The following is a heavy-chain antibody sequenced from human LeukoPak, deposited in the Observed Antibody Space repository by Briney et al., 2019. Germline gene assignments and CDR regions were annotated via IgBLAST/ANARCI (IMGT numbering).Heavy chain of an antibody. D-gene: IGHD2-15*01. CDR2: INHSGST. CDR1: GFTFSDYY. V-gene: IGHV4-34*01. CDR3: ARGRGGYCSGGSCYVFDY. J-gene: IGHJ4*02. Sequence: PGGSLRLSCAASGFTFSDYYMSWIRQPPGKGLEWIGEINHSGSTNYNPSLKSRVTISVDTSKNQFSLKLSSVTAADTAVYYCARGRGGYCSGGSCYVFDYWGQGTLVTVSS.